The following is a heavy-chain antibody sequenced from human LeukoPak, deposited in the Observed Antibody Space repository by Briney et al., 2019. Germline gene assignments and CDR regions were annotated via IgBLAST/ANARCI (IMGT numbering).Heavy chain of an antibody. Sequence: SVKVSCKASGGPFSSCAISWVRQAPGQGLEWMGGIIPIFGTANYAQKFQGRVTITADESTSTAYMELSSLRSEDTAVYYCARVYSSGWSPNWFDPWGQGTLVTVSS. CDR3: ARVYSSGWSPNWFDP. CDR2: IIPIFGTA. V-gene: IGHV1-69*01. CDR1: GGPFSSCA. J-gene: IGHJ5*02. D-gene: IGHD6-19*01.